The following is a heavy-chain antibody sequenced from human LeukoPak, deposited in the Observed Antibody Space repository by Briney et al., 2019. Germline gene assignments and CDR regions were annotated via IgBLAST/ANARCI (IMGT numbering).Heavy chain of an antibody. J-gene: IGHJ4*02. D-gene: IGHD6-19*01. Sequence: SETLSLTCAVYGGSFSGYYWSWIRQPPGKGLEWIGEINHGGSTNGNPSLKSRVTISVDTSKNQFSLKLSSVTAADTAVYYCARGQDSSGWFGTLNYWGQGTLVTVSS. CDR3: ARGQDSSGWFGTLNY. CDR2: INHGGST. V-gene: IGHV4-34*01. CDR1: GGSFSGYY.